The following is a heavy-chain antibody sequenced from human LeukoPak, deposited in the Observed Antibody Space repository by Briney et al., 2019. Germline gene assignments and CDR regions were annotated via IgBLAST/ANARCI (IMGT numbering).Heavy chain of an antibody. D-gene: IGHD6-19*01. CDR2: IKEDGSIQ. Sequence: EGSLRLSCVASGFTFSTYWMTSVRQAPGKGLEWLANIKEDGSIQYYLDSVRGRFTISRDNAKTSVYLQLNSLRADDTAVYYCARDVWTGVAVSDYWGQGTLVTVSS. CDR1: GFTFSTYW. CDR3: ARDVWTGVAVSDY. V-gene: IGHV3-7*01. J-gene: IGHJ4*02.